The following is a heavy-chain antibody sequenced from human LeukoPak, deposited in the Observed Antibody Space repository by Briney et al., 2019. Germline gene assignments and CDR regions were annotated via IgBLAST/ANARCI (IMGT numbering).Heavy chain of an antibody. V-gene: IGHV4-4*07. J-gene: IGHJ6*03. D-gene: IGHD2-2*01. CDR3: ARAVGRVVPAAMGRRNYYYYMDV. CDR1: GDSISSYS. CDR2: IYTSGST. Sequence: SQTLSLTCTVSGDSISSYSWSWIRQSADKGLESIGRIYTSGSTNDNPSFKSRVTMSVDTSKNQFSLKLSSVTAADTAIYYCARAVGRVVPAAMGRRNYYYYMDVWGKGTTVTVSS.